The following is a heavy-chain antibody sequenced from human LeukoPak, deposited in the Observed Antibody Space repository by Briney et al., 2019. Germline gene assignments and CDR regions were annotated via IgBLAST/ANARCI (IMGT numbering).Heavy chain of an antibody. Sequence: GASVKVSCKASGYXFTKYGIHWVRQAPGQRLEWMGWSNAGNSNKKYSQEFQGRVTITRDTSASTAYMELSSLRSEDMAVYYCARDLGVFVGAEDYWGQGTLVTVSS. J-gene: IGHJ4*02. CDR1: GYXFTKYG. D-gene: IGHD1-26*01. V-gene: IGHV1-3*02. CDR3: ARDLGVFVGAEDY. CDR2: SNAGNSNK.